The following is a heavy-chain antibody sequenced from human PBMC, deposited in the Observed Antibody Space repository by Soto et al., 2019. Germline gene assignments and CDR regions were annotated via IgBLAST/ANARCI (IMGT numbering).Heavy chain of an antibody. D-gene: IGHD3-10*01. V-gene: IGHV3-23*01. CDR2: ISGSGGST. Sequence: GGSLRLSCAASGFTFSTYAMSWVRQAPGKGLEWVSGISGSGGSTYYADSVKGRFTISRDNSRNTLFLQMNSLRAEDTAVYYCALRGTSVLYWGQGTLVTVSS. J-gene: IGHJ4*02. CDR1: GFTFSTYA. CDR3: ALRGTSVLY.